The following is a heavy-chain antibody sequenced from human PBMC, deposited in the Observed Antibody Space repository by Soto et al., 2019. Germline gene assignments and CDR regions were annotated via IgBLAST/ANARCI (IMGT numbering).Heavy chain of an antibody. CDR1: GFTFSSYA. CDR3: AKDLNYYDSSGSDY. V-gene: IGHV3-23*01. J-gene: IGHJ4*02. D-gene: IGHD3-22*01. Sequence: LRLSCAASGFTFSSYAMSWVRQAPGKGLEWVSAISGSGGSTYYADSVKGRFTISRDNSKNTLYLQMNSLRAEDTAVYYCAKDLNYYDSSGSDYWGQGTQVTVSS. CDR2: ISGSGGST.